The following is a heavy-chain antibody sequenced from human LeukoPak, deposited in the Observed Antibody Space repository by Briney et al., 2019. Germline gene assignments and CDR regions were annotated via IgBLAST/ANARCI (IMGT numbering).Heavy chain of an antibody. CDR2: INHSGST. D-gene: IGHD2-2*01. CDR1: GGSSSGYY. Sequence: PSETLSLTCAVYGGSSSGYYWSWIRQPPGKGLEWIGEINHSGSTNYNPSLKSRVTISVDTSKNRFSLKLSSVTAADTAVYYCARGPQLGYWGQGTLVTVSS. J-gene: IGHJ4*02. V-gene: IGHV4-34*01. CDR3: ARGPQLGY.